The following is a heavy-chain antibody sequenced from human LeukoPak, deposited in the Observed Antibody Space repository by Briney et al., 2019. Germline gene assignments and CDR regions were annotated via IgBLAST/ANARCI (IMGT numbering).Heavy chain of an antibody. V-gene: IGHV1-18*01. D-gene: IGHD3-3*01. CDR3: ARELDFWSGYYTDY. CDR2: ISAYNGNT. Sequence: ASVKVSCKASGYTFTSYGISWVRQAPGQGLEWMGWISAYNGNTNYAQKLQGRVTMTIDTSTSTAYMELRSLRSDDTAVYYCARELDFWSGYYTDYWGQGTLVTVSS. J-gene: IGHJ4*02. CDR1: GYTFTSYG.